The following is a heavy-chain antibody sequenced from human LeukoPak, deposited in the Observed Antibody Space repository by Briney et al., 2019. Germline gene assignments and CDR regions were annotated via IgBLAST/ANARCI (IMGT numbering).Heavy chain of an antibody. D-gene: IGHD1-26*01. CDR2: ISAYNGNT. CDR3: AREGESGSYPEDWAYYFDY. Sequence: GASVKVSCKASGYTFTSYGISWVRQAPGQGLEWMGWISAYNGNTNYAQKLQGRVTMTTDTSTSTAYMELRSLRSDDTAVYYCAREGESGSYPEDWAYYFDYWGQGTLVTVSS. V-gene: IGHV1-18*01. J-gene: IGHJ4*02. CDR1: GYTFTSYG.